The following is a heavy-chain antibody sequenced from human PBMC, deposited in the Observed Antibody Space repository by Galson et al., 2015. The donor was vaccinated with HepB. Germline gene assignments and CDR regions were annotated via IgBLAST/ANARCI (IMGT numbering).Heavy chain of an antibody. Sequence: SLRLSCAASGSTFDDYGMSWVRQAPGKGLEWVANIKQDGSEKYYVDSVKGRFTISRDNAKNSLYLQMNSLRAEDTAVYYCARETYYYDSSGPGAFDIWGQGTMVTVSS. J-gene: IGHJ3*02. CDR1: GSTFDDYG. D-gene: IGHD3-22*01. V-gene: IGHV3-7*03. CDR2: IKQDGSEK. CDR3: ARETYYYDSSGPGAFDI.